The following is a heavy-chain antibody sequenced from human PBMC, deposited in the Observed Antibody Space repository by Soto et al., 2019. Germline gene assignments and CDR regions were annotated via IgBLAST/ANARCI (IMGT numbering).Heavy chain of an antibody. D-gene: IGHD2-2*01. Sequence: SETLSLTCAVYGGSFSGYYWSWIRQPPGKGLEWIGEINHSGSTNYNPSLKSRVTIPVDTSKNQFSLKLSSVTAADTAVYYCARVPRFSTSCYTVDPWGQGTLVTVSS. V-gene: IGHV4-34*01. CDR1: GGSFSGYY. CDR2: INHSGST. J-gene: IGHJ5*02. CDR3: ARVPRFSTSCYTVDP.